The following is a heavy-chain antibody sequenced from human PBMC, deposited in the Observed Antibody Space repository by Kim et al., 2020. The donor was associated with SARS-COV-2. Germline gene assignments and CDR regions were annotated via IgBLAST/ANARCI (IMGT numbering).Heavy chain of an antibody. V-gene: IGHV1-24*01. CDR1: GYTLTVLS. J-gene: IGHJ5*02. CDR3: ATSPSIVVVPAAQLRANWFDP. CDR2: FDPEDGET. Sequence: ASVKVSCKVSGYTLTVLSMHWVRQAPGKGLEWMGGFDPEDGETIYAQKFQGRVTMTEDTSTDTAYMELSSLRSEDTAVYYCATSPSIVVVPAAQLRANWFDPWGQGTLVTVSS. D-gene: IGHD2-2*01.